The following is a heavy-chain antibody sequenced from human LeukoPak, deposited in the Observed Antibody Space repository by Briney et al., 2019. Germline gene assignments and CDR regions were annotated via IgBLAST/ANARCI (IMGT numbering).Heavy chain of an antibody. CDR2: MNPNSGNT. J-gene: IGHJ4*02. V-gene: IGHV1-8*01. Sequence: GASVKVSCTASGYTFTSYDINWVRQATGQGLEWMGWMNPNSGNTGYAQKFQGRVTMARNTSISTAYMELSSLRSEDTAVYYCARGVPAWEPPLDYWGQGTLVTVSS. CDR3: ARGVPAWEPPLDY. CDR1: GYTFTSYD. D-gene: IGHD1-26*01.